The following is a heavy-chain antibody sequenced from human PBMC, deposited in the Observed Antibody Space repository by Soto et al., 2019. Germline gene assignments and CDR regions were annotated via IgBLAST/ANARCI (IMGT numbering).Heavy chain of an antibody. J-gene: IGHJ3*02. CDR1: GGSISSGGYS. CDR2: IYHSGST. Sequence: SETLSLTCAVSGGSISSGGYSWSWIRQPPGKGLEWIGYIYHSGSTYYNPSLKSRVTISVDKSKNQFSLRLSSVTAADTAVYYCARASTTVVTLFAFDIWGQGTMVTVSS. CDR3: ARASTTVVTLFAFDI. D-gene: IGHD4-17*01. V-gene: IGHV4-30-2*01.